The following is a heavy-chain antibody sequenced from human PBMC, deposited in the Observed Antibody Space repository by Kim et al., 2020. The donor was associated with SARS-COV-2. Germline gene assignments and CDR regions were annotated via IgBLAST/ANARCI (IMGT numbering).Heavy chain of an antibody. V-gene: IGHV3-33*01. CDR2: K. Sequence: KDSGDFVQGRFTISRDNSKNTLYLQMNSLRAEDTAVYYCARDIQSEYFDLWGRGTLVTVSS. J-gene: IGHJ2*01. D-gene: IGHD4-4*01. CDR3: ARDIQSEYFDL.